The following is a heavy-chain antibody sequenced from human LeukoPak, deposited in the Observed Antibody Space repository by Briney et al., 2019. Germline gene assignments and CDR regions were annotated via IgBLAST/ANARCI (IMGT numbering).Heavy chain of an antibody. CDR1: SRSISCYY. Sequence: SETLSLTCTVSSRSISCYYWSWMRQPPGKGLEWIGYIYYSGSINYNPSLKSRVTISVDPSKNQFSLKLSSVTAADTAVYYCASASGNYYYYGMDVWGQGTTVTVSS. J-gene: IGHJ6*02. CDR2: IYYSGSI. D-gene: IGHD1-14*01. CDR3: ASASGNYYYYGMDV. V-gene: IGHV4-59*08.